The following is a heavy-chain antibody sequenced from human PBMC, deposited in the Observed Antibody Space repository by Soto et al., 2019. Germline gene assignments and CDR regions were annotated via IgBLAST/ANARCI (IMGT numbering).Heavy chain of an antibody. CDR2: VDHSGRT. CDR1: GYSINSEYY. CDR3: AKKGYYPSGKINLFDS. J-gene: IGHJ4*02. V-gene: IGHV4-38-2*01. Sequence: PSETLSLTCAVSGYSINSEYYWGWIRQPPGKGLEWIGSVDHSGRTYYSPSLRSRLTIFIDTSKNQFSLRLTSVTAADTAMYFCAKKGYYPSGKINLFDSWGPGTLVTVSS. D-gene: IGHD3-10*01.